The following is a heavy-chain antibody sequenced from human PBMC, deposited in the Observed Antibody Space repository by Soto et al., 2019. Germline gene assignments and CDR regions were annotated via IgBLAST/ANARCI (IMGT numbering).Heavy chain of an antibody. D-gene: IGHD5-18*01. CDR3: ARVRGYSYGTIDY. Sequence: QVQLQQWGAGLLKPSETLSLTCAVYGGSFSGYYWSWIRQPPGKGLEWIGESNHSGSTNYNPSLNSRVTISVDTSKNQFSLMLSSVTAADTAVYYCARVRGYSYGTIDYWGQGTLVTVSS. V-gene: IGHV4-34*01. J-gene: IGHJ4*02. CDR2: SNHSGST. CDR1: GGSFSGYY.